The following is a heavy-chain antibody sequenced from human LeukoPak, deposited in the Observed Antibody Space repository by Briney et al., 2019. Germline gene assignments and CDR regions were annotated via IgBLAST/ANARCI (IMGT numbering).Heavy chain of an antibody. V-gene: IGHV4-59*12. CDR1: GGSISSYY. CDR2: IYYSGST. Sequence: SETLSLTCTVSGGSISSYYWSWIRQPPGKGLEWIGYIYYSGSTNYNPSLKSRVSISVDTSKNQFSLKLSSVTAADTAVYYRARRRRDGYNLVIWGQGTMVTVSS. D-gene: IGHD5-24*01. CDR3: ARRRRDGYNLVI. J-gene: IGHJ3*02.